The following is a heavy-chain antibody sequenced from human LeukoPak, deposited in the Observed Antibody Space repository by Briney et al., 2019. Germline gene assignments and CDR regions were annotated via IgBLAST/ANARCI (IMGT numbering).Heavy chain of an antibody. D-gene: IGHD2-15*01. CDR3: ARGVTMVAATGDYYYYYMDV. CDR2: ISAYNGNT. CDR1: GYTFTSYG. Sequence: GASVKVSCKASGYTFTSYGISWVRQAPGHGLEWMGWISAYNGNTNCAQKLQGRVTMTTDTSTSTAYMELRSLRSDDTAVYYCARGVTMVAATGDYYYYYMDVWGKGTTVTISS. V-gene: IGHV1-18*01. J-gene: IGHJ6*03.